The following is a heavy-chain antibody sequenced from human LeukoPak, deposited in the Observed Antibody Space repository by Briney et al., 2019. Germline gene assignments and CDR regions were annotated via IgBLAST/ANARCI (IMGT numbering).Heavy chain of an antibody. CDR2: IIPIFGIA. V-gene: IGHV1-69*04. Sequence: SVKVSCKASGGTFSSYAISWVRQVPGQGLEWMGRIIPIFGIANYAQKFQGRATITADKSTSTGYMELSSLRSEDTAVYYCARGEKLLLWFGELWADAFDIWGQGTMVTVSS. J-gene: IGHJ3*02. CDR3: ARGEKLLLWFGELWADAFDI. D-gene: IGHD3-10*01. CDR1: GGTFSSYA.